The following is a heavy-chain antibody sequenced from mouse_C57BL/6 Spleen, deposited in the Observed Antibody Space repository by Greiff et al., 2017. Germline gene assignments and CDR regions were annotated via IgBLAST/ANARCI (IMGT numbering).Heavy chain of an antibody. J-gene: IGHJ2*01. CDR1: GYTFTSYW. Sequence: QVHVKQSGAELVRPGSSVKLSCKASGYTFTSYWMHWVKQRPIQGLEWIGNIDPSDSETHYNQKFKDKATLTVDKSSSTAYMQLSSLTSEDSAVYYCARGGYSNYFFDYWGQGTTLTVSS. V-gene: IGHV1-52*01. CDR3: ARGGYSNYFFDY. CDR2: IDPSDSET. D-gene: IGHD2-5*01.